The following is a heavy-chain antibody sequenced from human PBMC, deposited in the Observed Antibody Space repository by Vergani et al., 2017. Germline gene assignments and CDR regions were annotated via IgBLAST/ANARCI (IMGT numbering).Heavy chain of an antibody. Sequence: QVQLVQSGAEVKKPGSSVKVSCKASGGPFKNSAFSWVRQVPGQGLEWMGRIIPILGIANYAQKFQGRVTITADKSTSTAYMELSSLRSEDTAVYYCARDYHSSGSFDYWGQGTLVTVSS. V-gene: IGHV1-69*04. J-gene: IGHJ4*02. CDR3: ARDYHSSGSFDY. CDR1: GGPFKNSA. CDR2: IIPILGIA. D-gene: IGHD3-22*01.